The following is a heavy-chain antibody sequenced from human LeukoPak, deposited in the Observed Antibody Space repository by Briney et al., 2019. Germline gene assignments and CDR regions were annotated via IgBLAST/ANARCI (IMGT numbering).Heavy chain of an antibody. Sequence: GASVKVSCKASGYTFTSYDINWVRQATGQGLEWMGWVSAYNGNTNYAQKLQGRVTMTTDTSTSTAYMELRSLRSDDTAVYYCARVTDWQLVGRPDAFDIWGQGTMVTVSS. CDR2: VSAYNGNT. V-gene: IGHV1-18*01. CDR1: GYTFTSYD. CDR3: ARVTDWQLVGRPDAFDI. D-gene: IGHD6-6*01. J-gene: IGHJ3*02.